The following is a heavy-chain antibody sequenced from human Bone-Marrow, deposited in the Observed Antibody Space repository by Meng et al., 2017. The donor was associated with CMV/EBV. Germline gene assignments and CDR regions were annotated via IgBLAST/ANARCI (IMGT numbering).Heavy chain of an antibody. Sequence: SETLSLTCAVHGGSFSGYYWNWIRRPPGKGLEWIGEINHGGSTDYNSSLKGRVVISIDRSKNQFSLNLSTVTAADTAEYFCARGRYTYFDYWGQGKLVNVSS. D-gene: IGHD2-2*02. CDR1: GGSFSGYY. CDR2: INHGGST. J-gene: IGHJ4*02. CDR3: ARGRYTYFDY. V-gene: IGHV4-34*01.